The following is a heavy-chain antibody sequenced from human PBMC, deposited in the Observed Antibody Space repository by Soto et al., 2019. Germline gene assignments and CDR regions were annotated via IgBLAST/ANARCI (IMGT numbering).Heavy chain of an antibody. V-gene: IGHV3-23*01. D-gene: IGHD4-17*01. CDR2: ISGSGDST. CDR3: AKFYYGDYSYYYYGMDV. Sequence: EVQVLESGGDLVQPGGSLRLSCAASGFTFSSYAMSWVRQAPGKGLEWVSAISGSGDSTRYADSVQGRFTISRDTSKHTLYLQMNSLRAEDTAVYYCAKFYYGDYSYYYYGMDVWGQGTTVTVSS. J-gene: IGHJ6*02. CDR1: GFTFSSYA.